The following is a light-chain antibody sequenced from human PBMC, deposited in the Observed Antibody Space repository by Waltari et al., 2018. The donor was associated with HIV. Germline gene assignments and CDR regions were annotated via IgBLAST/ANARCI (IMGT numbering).Light chain of an antibody. V-gene: IGLV2-14*03. CDR1: SSDVGGHNS. J-gene: IGLJ2*01. Sequence: QSTLTQPASVSGSLGQSITISCTGTSSDVGGHNSVSWYQQHPGKAPKLLISDVSNRPSGFSNRVSGSKSGNTASLTISGLQAEDEADYYCSSYTANSRIFGGGTRLTVL. CDR2: DVS. CDR3: SSYTANSRI.